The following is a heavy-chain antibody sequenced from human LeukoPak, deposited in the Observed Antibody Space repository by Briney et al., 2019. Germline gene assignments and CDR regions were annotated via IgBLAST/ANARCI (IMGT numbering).Heavy chain of an antibody. J-gene: IGHJ6*03. V-gene: IGHV3-30*04. Sequence: GGSLRLSCAASGFTFSSYAMHWVRQAPGKGLEWVAVISYDGSNKYYADSVKGRFTISRDNSKNTLYLQMNSLRAEDTAVYYCARTLWSGYFDNYYYYMDVWGKGTTVTVSS. CDR1: GFTFSSYA. CDR3: ARTLWSGYFDNYYYYMDV. CDR2: ISYDGSNK. D-gene: IGHD3-3*01.